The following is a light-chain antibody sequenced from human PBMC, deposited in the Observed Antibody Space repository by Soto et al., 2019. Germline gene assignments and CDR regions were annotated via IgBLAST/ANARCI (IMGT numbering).Light chain of an antibody. CDR2: DAS. CDR1: QSVSSY. V-gene: IGKV3-11*01. CDR3: QQRSNWPPT. J-gene: IGKJ3*01. Sequence: EIVLTQSPATLSLSPGERATLSCRASQSVSSYLTWNQQKVGQAPRLLIYDASNRATGIPARFSGSGSGTDFTLTISSLEPEDFAVYYCQQRSNWPPTFGPGTKVDIK.